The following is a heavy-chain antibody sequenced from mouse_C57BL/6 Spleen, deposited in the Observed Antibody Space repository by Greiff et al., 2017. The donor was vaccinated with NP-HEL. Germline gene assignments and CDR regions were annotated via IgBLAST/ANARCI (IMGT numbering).Heavy chain of an antibody. CDR3: AITVLYY. J-gene: IGHJ2*01. CDR1: GYAFSSSW. V-gene: IGHV1-82*01. CDR2: LYPGDGAT. Sequence: QVQLQQSGPELVKPGASVKISCKASGYAFSSSWMNWVKQRPGKGLEWIGRLYPGDGATNYNGKFKGKATLTADKSSSTAYMQLSSLTSEDSAVYFCAITVLYYWGQGTTLTVSS.